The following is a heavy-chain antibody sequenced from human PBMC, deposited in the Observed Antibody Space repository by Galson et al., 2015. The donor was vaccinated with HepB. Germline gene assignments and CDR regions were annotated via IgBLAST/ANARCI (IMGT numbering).Heavy chain of an antibody. Sequence: CAISGDSVSSNSAAWNWIRQSPSRGLEWLGRTYYRSKWESDYAESVKGRISINADTSKRQFSLQLRSVTPEDAAVYYCAREHGTRLYYYGMDVWGQGTSVTVSS. CDR3: AREHGTRLYYYGMDV. D-gene: IGHD1-1*01. J-gene: IGHJ6*02. CDR2: TYYRSKWES. CDR1: GDSVSSNSAA. V-gene: IGHV6-1*01.